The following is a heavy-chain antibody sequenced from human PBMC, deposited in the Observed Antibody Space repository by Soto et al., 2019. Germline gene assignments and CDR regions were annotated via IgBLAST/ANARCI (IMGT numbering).Heavy chain of an antibody. CDR1: GFTFSNAW. J-gene: IGHJ4*02. D-gene: IGHD3-3*01. V-gene: IGHV3-15*01. Sequence: EVQLVESGGGLVKPGGSLRLSCAASGFTFSNAWMSWVRQAPGKGLEWVGRIKSKTDGGTTDYAAPVKGRFTISRDDSNNTLYLQMNSLKTEDTAVYYCTPIQYDFWSGYKYYFDYWGQGTLVTVSS. CDR2: IKSKTDGGTT. CDR3: TPIQYDFWSGYKYYFDY.